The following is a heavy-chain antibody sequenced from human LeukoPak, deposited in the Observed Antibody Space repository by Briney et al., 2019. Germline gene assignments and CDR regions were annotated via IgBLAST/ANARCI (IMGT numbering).Heavy chain of an antibody. J-gene: IGHJ5*02. CDR1: GGSISSGSYY. Sequence: NPSETLSLTCAVSGGSISSGSYYWSRIRQPAGKGLEWIGRIYTSGSTDYNPSLKSRVTISVDTSMNHFSLHLSSVTAADTAVYYCARDAGFYAGIDPWGQGTLVTVSS. V-gene: IGHV4-61*02. CDR3: ARDAGFYAGIDP. D-gene: IGHD2/OR15-2a*01. CDR2: IYTSGST.